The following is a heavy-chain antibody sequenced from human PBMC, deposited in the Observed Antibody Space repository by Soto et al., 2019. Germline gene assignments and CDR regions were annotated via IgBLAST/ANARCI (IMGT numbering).Heavy chain of an antibody. CDR1: GSSFTDYY. CDR3: VRSPGDFRYGMDV. V-gene: IGHV1-2*04. J-gene: IGHJ6*02. Sequence: QVQLVQSGAEVKKPGASVKVSCKASGSSFTDYYMHWVRQAPGQGPEWLGWINPSTGVTHFAQKFQGWVTMTRDTSISTAYMELSRLTSDDTAVYYCVRSPGDFRYGMDVWGQGTTVTVSS. CDR2: INPSTGVT. D-gene: IGHD2-21*02.